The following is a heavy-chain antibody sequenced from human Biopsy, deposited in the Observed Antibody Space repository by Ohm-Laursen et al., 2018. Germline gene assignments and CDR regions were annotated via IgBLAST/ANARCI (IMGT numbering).Heavy chain of an antibody. CDR3: ATKLTGYFHH. J-gene: IGHJ1*01. Sequence: SVKVSCNAPGGTFSNYGVNWVRQAPGQGLEWLGGNIPILGTGNYAQKFQDRVTVAADTSTSTATMELRSLRSDDTAVYYCATKLTGYFHHWGQGTLVTVAS. CDR2: NIPILGTG. CDR1: GGTFSNYG. D-gene: IGHD3-9*01. V-gene: IGHV1-69*06.